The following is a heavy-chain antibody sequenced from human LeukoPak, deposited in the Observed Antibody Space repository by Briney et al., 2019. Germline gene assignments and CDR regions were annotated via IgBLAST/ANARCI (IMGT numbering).Heavy chain of an antibody. CDR3: AKVPERRPPYYYYGMDV. Sequence: PGGSLRLSCAASGFTFSSYAMSWVRQAPGKGLEWVSAISGSGGSTYYADSVKGRFTISRDNSKNTLYPQMNSLRAEDTAVYYCAKVPERRPPYYYYGMDVWGQGTTVTVSS. D-gene: IGHD1-1*01. CDR2: ISGSGGST. CDR1: GFTFSSYA. J-gene: IGHJ6*02. V-gene: IGHV3-23*01.